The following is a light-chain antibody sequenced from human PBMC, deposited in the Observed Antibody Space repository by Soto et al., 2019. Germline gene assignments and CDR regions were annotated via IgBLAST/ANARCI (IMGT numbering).Light chain of an antibody. Sequence: DIQMTQSPSTLSASVGDRVTITCRASQTISTWLAWYQQKPGKAPKLLIYKASSLESGVPSRFSGSGSGTEFTLTITSLQPDDFATYYCQQYNGFSPTFGQGTKVDIK. J-gene: IGKJ1*01. V-gene: IGKV1-5*03. CDR2: KAS. CDR1: QTISTW. CDR3: QQYNGFSPT.